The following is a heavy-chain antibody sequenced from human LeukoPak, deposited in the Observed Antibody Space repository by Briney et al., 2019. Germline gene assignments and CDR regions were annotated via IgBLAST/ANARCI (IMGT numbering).Heavy chain of an antibody. CDR1: GFTFSSYA. CDR2: ISYDGSNK. V-gene: IGHV3-30-3*01. Sequence: GGSLRLSCAASGFTFSSYAMHWVRQAPGKGLEWVAVISYDGSNKYYADSVKGRFTISRDNSKNTLYLRTNSLRAEDTAVYYCARGPHWATFDYWGQGTLVTVSS. J-gene: IGHJ4*02. D-gene: IGHD3-16*01. CDR3: ARGPHWATFDY.